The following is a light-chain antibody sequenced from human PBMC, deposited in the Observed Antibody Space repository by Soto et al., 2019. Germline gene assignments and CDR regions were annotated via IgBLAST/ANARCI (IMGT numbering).Light chain of an antibody. CDR1: HGIRND. CDR2: DAS. CDR3: QQYNTYST. J-gene: IGKJ5*01. V-gene: IGKV1-17*01. Sequence: DIQMTQSPSSLSASVGDRVSITCRASHGIRNDLGWYQQKPGKAPNPLIYDASSLKSGVPSRFSGSGSGTEFTLTISSLQPDDFATYYCQQYNTYSTFGQGTRLEI.